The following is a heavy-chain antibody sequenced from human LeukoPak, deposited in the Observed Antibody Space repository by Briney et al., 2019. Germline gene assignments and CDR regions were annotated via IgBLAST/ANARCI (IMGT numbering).Heavy chain of an antibody. CDR3: AREGAGGSGSWYYYYYMYV. V-gene: IGHV4-39*07. J-gene: IGHJ6*03. Sequence: SETLSLTCTVSGGSISSSSYYWGWIRQPPGKGLEWIGSIYYSGSTYYNPSLKSRVTISVDTSKNQFSLKLSSVTAADTAVYYCAREGAGGSGSWYYYYYMYVWGKGTTFTVSS. D-gene: IGHD3-10*01. CDR2: IYYSGST. CDR1: GGSISSSSYY.